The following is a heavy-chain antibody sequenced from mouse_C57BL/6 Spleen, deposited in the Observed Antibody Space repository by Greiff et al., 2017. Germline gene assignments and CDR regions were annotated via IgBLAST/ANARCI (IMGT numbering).Heavy chain of an antibody. CDR3: ARPCNNYYAMDY. Sequence: VQLQQSGPELVKPGASVKIPCKASGYTFTDYNMDWVKQSHGKSLEWIGDINPNNGGTIYNQKFKGKATLTVDKSSSTAYMELRSLTSEDTAVYYCARPCNNYYAMDYWGQGTSVTVSS. J-gene: IGHJ4*01. D-gene: IGHD2-1*01. CDR1: GYTFTDYN. CDR2: INPNNGGT. V-gene: IGHV1-18*01.